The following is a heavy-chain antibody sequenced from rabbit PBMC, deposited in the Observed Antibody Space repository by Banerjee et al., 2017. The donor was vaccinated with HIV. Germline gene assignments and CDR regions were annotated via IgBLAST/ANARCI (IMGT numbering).Heavy chain of an antibody. CDR2: IDAGSSGST. CDR1: GFSFSSSYW. CDR3: ARDHPYAAYGGHGYADL. J-gene: IGHJ6*01. Sequence: QSLEESGGDLVKPGASLTLTCTASGFSFSSSYWMCWVRQAPGKGLEWIACIDAGSSGSTYYASWAKGRATISKTSSTTVTLQMTSLTAADTATYFCARDHPYAAYGGHGYADLWGPGTLVTVS. V-gene: IGHV1S40*01. D-gene: IGHD6-1*01.